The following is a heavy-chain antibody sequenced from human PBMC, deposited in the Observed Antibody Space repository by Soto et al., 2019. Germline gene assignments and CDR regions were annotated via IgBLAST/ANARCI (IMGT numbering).Heavy chain of an antibody. V-gene: IGHV4-59*01. D-gene: IGHD3-22*01. CDR3: ASLYDSGGWSDAFDI. Sequence: PSETLSLTCTVSGGSISSYYWSWIRQPPGKGLEWIGYIYYSGSTNYNPSLKSRVTISVDTSKNQFSLKLSSVTAADTAVYYCASLYDSGGWSDAFDIWGQGTMVTVSS. CDR1: GGSISSYY. J-gene: IGHJ3*02. CDR2: IYYSGST.